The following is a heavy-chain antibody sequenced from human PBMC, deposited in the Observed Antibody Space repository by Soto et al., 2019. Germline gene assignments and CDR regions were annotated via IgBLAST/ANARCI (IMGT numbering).Heavy chain of an antibody. CDR1: GFTFSSYA. J-gene: IGHJ4*02. D-gene: IGHD5-18*01. Sequence: EVQLLESGGGLVQPGGSLRLSCAASGFTFSSYAMSWVRQAPGKGLEWVSAISGSGGSTYYADSVKGRFTISRDNSKNTLYLQMNSLRAEDTAVYHCAKSGGYNYGYQETDYWGQGTLVTVSS. V-gene: IGHV3-23*01. CDR2: ISGSGGST. CDR3: AKSGGYNYGYQETDY.